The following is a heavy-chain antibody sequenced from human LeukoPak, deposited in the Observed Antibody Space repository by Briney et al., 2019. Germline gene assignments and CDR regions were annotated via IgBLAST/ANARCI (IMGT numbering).Heavy chain of an antibody. J-gene: IGHJ6*03. V-gene: IGHV4-4*07. CDR2: IFTSGIT. Sequence: SETLSLTCTVSGGSISIYYWNWIRQPAGKGLEWIGRIFTSGITNYDTSLKSRVTMSVDTSKNQFSLNLSSVTAADTAVYYCARESSGNYYNPLGYMDVWGKGTTVTVSS. D-gene: IGHD3-10*01. CDR1: GGSISIYY. CDR3: ARESSGNYYNPLGYMDV.